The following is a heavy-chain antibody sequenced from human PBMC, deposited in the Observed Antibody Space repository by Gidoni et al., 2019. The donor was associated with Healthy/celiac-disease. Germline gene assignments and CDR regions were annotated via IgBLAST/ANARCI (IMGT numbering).Heavy chain of an antibody. CDR3: ARGDCSSTSCYSGITGTTRGWFDP. V-gene: IGHV4-31*03. Sequence: QVQLQESGPGLVKPSQTLSLTCTVSGGSISSGGYYWSWFRQHPGKGLEWIGYIYYSGSTYYNPSLKSRVTISVDTSKNQFSLKLSSVTAADTAVYYCARGDCSSTSCYSGITGTTRGWFDPWGQGTLVTVSS. D-gene: IGHD2-2*02. J-gene: IGHJ5*02. CDR2: IYYSGST. CDR1: GGSISSGGYY.